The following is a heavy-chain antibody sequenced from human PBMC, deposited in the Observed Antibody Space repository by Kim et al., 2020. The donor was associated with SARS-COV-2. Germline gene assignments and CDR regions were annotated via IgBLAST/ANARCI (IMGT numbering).Heavy chain of an antibody. CDR1: GDSVRSFY. J-gene: IGHJ6*02. D-gene: IGHD3-9*01. Sequence: SETLSLTCSVSGDSVRSFYWSWIRQLPGKGLEWIGYIYYSGSTNFDPSLKSRASISLDTSKNQFSLKLTSVTAADTAVYYCARGDLTGYYSGYLHHGLDIWGQGTTVTVSS. CDR3: ARGDLTGYYSGYLHHGLDI. CDR2: IYYSGST. V-gene: IGHV4-59*02.